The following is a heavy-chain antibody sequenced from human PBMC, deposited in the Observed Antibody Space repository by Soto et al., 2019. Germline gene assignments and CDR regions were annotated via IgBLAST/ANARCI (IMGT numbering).Heavy chain of an antibody. J-gene: IGHJ4*02. CDR1: GGTFSSYA. V-gene: IGHV1-69*06. CDR3: ARLSGTTGTTPR. D-gene: IGHD1-1*01. Sequence: ASVKVSCKASGGTFSSYAISWVRQAPGQGLEWMGGIIPIFGTANYAQKFQGRVTITADKSTSTAYMELSSLRSEDTAVYYCARLSGTTGTTPRWGQGTLVTGSS. CDR2: IIPIFGTA.